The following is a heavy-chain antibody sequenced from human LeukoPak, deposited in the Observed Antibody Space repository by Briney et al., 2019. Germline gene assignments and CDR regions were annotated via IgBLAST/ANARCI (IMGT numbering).Heavy chain of an antibody. D-gene: IGHD3-22*01. CDR3: ARIGDSSGYCDY. V-gene: IGHV1-46*01. Sequence: ASVKVSCKASGYTFTNYYMHWVRQAPGQGLEWMGIINPSGGSTSYAQKFQGRVTVTRDTSTSTVYVELNSLRSEDTAAYYCARIGDSSGYCDYWGQGTLVTVSS. CDR2: INPSGGST. J-gene: IGHJ4*02. CDR1: GYTFTNYY.